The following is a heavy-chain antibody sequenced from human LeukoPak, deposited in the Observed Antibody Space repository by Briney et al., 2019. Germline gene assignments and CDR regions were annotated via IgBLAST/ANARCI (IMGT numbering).Heavy chain of an antibody. CDR1: GFTFSSYW. CDR3: AKDGFLLWRGAFDI. CDR2: INSDGSST. V-gene: IGHV3-74*01. J-gene: IGHJ3*02. D-gene: IGHD2-21*01. Sequence: GGSLRLSCAASGFTFSSYWMHWVRQAPGKGLVWVSRINSDGSSTSYADSVKGRFTISRDNSKNTLWLQMNSLRAEDTAVYYCAKDGFLLWRGAFDIWGQGTMVTVSS.